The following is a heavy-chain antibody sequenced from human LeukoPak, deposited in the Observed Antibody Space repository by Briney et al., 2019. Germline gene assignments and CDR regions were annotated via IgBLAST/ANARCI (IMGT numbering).Heavy chain of an antibody. J-gene: IGHJ6*02. V-gene: IGHV3-33*01. CDR3: ARGTIVVVVAAIDPYYYGMDV. D-gene: IGHD2-15*01. Sequence: GGSLRLSCAASGFTFSSYGIHWVRQAPGKGLEWVAVVWYDGSNKYYADSVKGRFTISRDNSKNTLYLQMNSLRAEDTAVYYCARGTIVVVVAAIDPYYYGMDVWGQGTTVTVSS. CDR2: VWYDGSNK. CDR1: GFTFSSYG.